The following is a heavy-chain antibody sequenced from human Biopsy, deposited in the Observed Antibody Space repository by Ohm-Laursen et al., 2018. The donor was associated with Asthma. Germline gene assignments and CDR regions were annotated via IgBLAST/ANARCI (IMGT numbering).Heavy chain of an antibody. Sequence: ASVKVSCKASGYTFISYAIHWVCQAPGQRLEWMGWINAGNGNTKYSQKFQGRVTISRDTSASTAYMDLSSLRSEDTAVYYCARTYYDFLTEQVNDAFAIWGQGTMVTVSS. J-gene: IGHJ3*02. CDR3: ARTYYDFLTEQVNDAFAI. D-gene: IGHD3-9*01. CDR2: INAGNGNT. V-gene: IGHV1-3*01. CDR1: GYTFISYA.